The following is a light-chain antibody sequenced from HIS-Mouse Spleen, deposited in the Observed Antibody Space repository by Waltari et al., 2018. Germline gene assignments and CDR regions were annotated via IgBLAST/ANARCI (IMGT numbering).Light chain of an antibody. CDR2: SNN. CDR3: AAWDDSLNGNYV. V-gene: IGLV1-44*01. Sequence: QSVLTQPPSASGTPGQRVTISCSGSSSNIGSNTVNWYQQLPGTAPKLLIYSNNRRPSGVPGRFSGSKSGTSASLAISGLQSEDEADYYCAAWDDSLNGNYVFGTGTKVTVL. CDR1: SSNIGSNT. J-gene: IGLJ1*01.